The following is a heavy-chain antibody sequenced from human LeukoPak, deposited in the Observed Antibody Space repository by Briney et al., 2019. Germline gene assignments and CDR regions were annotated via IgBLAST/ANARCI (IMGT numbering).Heavy chain of an antibody. CDR2: IISNFRTA. J-gene: IGHJ4*02. CDR3: ARSDFWSGYGFDY. D-gene: IGHD3-3*01. CDR1: GGTFSSYA. V-gene: IGHV1-69*13. Sequence: SSVKVSCKASGGTFSSYAISWLRQAPGQGLEWMGGIISNFRTANYAQKFQGRVTITADESTSTAYMELSSLGSEDTAVYYCARSDFWSGYGFDYWGQGNLVSVSS.